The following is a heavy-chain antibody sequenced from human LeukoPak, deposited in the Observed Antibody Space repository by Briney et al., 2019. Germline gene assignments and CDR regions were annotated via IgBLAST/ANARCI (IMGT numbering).Heavy chain of an antibody. CDR3: ASTPPLTTVVTPGVLAFDI. CDR1: GYTLTELS. Sequence: GASVKVSCKVSGYTLTELSMHWVRQAPGKGLEWMGGFDPEDGETIYAQKFQGRVTMTEDTSTDTAYMELSSLRSGDTAVYYCASTPPLTTVVTPGVLAFDIWGQGTMVTVSS. CDR2: FDPEDGET. V-gene: IGHV1-24*01. D-gene: IGHD4-23*01. J-gene: IGHJ3*02.